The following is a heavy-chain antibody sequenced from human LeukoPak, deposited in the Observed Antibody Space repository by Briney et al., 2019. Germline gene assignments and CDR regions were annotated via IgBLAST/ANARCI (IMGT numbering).Heavy chain of an antibody. CDR2: INLNSGGT. CDR3: ARAPNCSGGSCYTPYYYYYMDV. D-gene: IGHD2-15*01. CDR1: GYTFTGYY. Sequence: ASVKVSCKASGYTFTGYYMHWVRQAPGQGLEWMGWINLNSGGTNYAQKFQGRVTMTRDTSISTAYMELSRLRSDDTAVYYCARAPNCSGGSCYTPYYYYYMDVWGKGTTVTVSS. J-gene: IGHJ6*03. V-gene: IGHV1-2*02.